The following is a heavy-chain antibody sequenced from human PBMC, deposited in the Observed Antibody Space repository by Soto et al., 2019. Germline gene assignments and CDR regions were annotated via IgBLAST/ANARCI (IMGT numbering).Heavy chain of an antibody. CDR2: IIPIFGTA. D-gene: IGHD3-16*01. V-gene: IGHV1-69*13. CDR3: ARGGFPPRYYFDY. Sequence: GASVKVSCKASGGTFISYAISWVRQAPGQGLEWMGGIIPIFGTANYAQKFQGRVTITADESTSTAYMELSSLRSEDTAVYYCARGGFPPRYYFDYWGQGTLVTVSS. J-gene: IGHJ4*02. CDR1: GGTFISYA.